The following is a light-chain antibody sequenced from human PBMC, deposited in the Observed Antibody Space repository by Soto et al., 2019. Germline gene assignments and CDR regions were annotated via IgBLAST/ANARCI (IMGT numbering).Light chain of an antibody. V-gene: IGLV2-14*01. J-gene: IGLJ1*01. CDR1: SSDIGYYNY. Sequence: QSVLTQPASVSGSPGQSITISCTGTSSDIGYYNYVSWYQHHPGKAPKLIIYDVSNRPSGVSNRFSGSKSGNTAFLTISGLQAEDEADYFCSSYASTSTYVFGTGTKLTVL. CDR3: SSYASTSTYV. CDR2: DVS.